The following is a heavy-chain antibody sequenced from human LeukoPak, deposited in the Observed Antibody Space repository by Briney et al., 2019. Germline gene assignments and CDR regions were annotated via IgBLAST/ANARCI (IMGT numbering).Heavy chain of an antibody. J-gene: IGHJ4*02. CDR2: LSYDGSST. CDR3: AKIEGSSSYYFDY. D-gene: IGHD6-6*01. CDR1: GFIFSTYA. Sequence: GRSLRLSCAASGFIFSTYAMHWVRQAPGKGLEWVAILSYDGSSTSYADSVKGRFTISRDNSNNTLYLQMSSLRTEDTAVYYCAKIEGSSSYYFDYWGQGTLVTVSS. V-gene: IGHV3-30*18.